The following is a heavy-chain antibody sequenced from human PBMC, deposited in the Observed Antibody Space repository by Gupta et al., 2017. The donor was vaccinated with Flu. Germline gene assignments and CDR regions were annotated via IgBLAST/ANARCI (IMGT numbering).Heavy chain of an antibody. J-gene: IGHJ4*02. V-gene: IGHV3-9*01. CDR3: AKCRHDDSDSLDS. D-gene: IGHD3-22*01. CDR1: GFAFHDSA. Sequence: EGQLVESGGGLVQPGRSLRLSCAASGFAFHDSAMHWVRQAPGKGLEWVSSISWHSATIDYADSVKGRFTISRDNAKNSLYLQMASPTAEDTALYYCAKCRHDDSDSLDSWGQGTLVTVSS. CDR2: ISWHSATI.